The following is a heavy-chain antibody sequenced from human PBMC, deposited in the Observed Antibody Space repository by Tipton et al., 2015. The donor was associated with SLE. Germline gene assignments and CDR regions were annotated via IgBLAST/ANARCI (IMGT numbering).Heavy chain of an antibody. CDR3: TRVESTSWAFDI. Sequence: SLRLSCAASGFTVSSNSMSWVRQAPGKGLVWVSRINNDGSDTVYADSVKGRFTISRDNAKNTLYLQMNGLRAEDAAVYYCTRVESTSWAFDIWGQGTIVTVSS. D-gene: IGHD2/OR15-2a*01. J-gene: IGHJ3*02. CDR1: GFTVSSNS. CDR2: INNDGSDT. V-gene: IGHV3-74*01.